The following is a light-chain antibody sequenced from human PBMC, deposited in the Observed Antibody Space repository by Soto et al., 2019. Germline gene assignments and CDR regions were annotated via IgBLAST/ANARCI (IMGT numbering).Light chain of an antibody. V-gene: IGKV4-1*01. Sequence: DIVMTHSPDSLAVSLGERATINCKSSQSVLYSSNNKNYLAWYQQKPGQPPKLLIYWASTRKSGVPDRFSGSGSGTDFTLTISSLQAEDVAVYYCQQYYSTWWTFGQGTKVDIK. CDR2: WAS. CDR3: QQYYSTWWT. CDR1: QSVLYSSNNKNY. J-gene: IGKJ1*01.